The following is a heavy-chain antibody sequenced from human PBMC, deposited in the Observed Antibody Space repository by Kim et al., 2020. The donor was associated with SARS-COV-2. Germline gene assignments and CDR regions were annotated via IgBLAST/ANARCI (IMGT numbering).Heavy chain of an antibody. V-gene: IGHV3-30*18. D-gene: IGHD1-26*01. Sequence: GGSLRLSCAASGFTFSSYGMHWVRQAPGKGLEWVAVISYDGSNKYYADSVKGRFTISRDNSKNTLYLQMNSLRAEDTAVYYCAKVGDFGWELLSFFDYWGQGTLVTVSS. CDR2: ISYDGSNK. CDR1: GFTFSSYG. CDR3: AKVGDFGWELLSFFDY. J-gene: IGHJ4*02.